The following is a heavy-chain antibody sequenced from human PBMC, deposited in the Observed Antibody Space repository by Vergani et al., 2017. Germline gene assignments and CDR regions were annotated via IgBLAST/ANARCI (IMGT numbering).Heavy chain of an antibody. J-gene: IGHJ4*02. CDR2: ISYDGSNK. CDR3: AKDQWDCSSTSCHPQDY. V-gene: IGHV3-30*18. D-gene: IGHD2-2*01. CDR1: GFTFSSYG. Sequence: QVQLVESGGGVVQPGRSLRLSCAASGFTFSSYGMHWVRQAPGKGLEWVAVISYDGSNKYYADSVKGRFTISRDNSKNTLYLQMNSLRAEDTAVYYCAKDQWDCSSTSCHPQDYWGQGTLVTVSS.